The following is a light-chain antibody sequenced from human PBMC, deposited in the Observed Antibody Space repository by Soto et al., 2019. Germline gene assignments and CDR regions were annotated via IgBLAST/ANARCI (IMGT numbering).Light chain of an antibody. J-gene: IGKJ1*01. V-gene: IGKV3-15*01. CDR3: QQYNTWPRT. CDR1: QSVRSN. CDR2: GAS. Sequence: EMVMTQSPATLSVSPGERATLSCRASQSVRSNLAWYQQKPGQAPRLLIYGASTRATGIPARFSGSGSGTEFTLTISSLQSEDFAVYYCQQYNTWPRTFGQGTKVDIK.